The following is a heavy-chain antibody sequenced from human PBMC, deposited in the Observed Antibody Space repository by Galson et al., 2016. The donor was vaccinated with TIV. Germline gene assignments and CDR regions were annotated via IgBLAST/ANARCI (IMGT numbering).Heavy chain of an antibody. J-gene: IGHJ4*02. CDR2: IGNDGVDK. CDR3: AKKGGLDV. V-gene: IGHV3-30*02. Sequence: SLRLSCAASGFTFSIYGMHWVRQAPGKGLEWVASIGNDGVDKHADSVKGRFTISRDNSKSTLYLHLSSLRADDTAVYYCAKKGGLDVWGQGVLVTVSS. D-gene: IGHD3/OR15-3a*01. CDR1: GFTFSIYG.